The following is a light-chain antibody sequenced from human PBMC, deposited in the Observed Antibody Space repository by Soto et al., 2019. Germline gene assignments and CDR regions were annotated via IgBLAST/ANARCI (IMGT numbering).Light chain of an antibody. CDR2: DAS. CDR3: QQYNTLSGT. Sequence: DIQMTQSPSTLSASVGDRVTITCRASQTITTWLAWYQQKPGKAPKLLIYDASTLENGVPSRFSGSGFGTKSSLTISSLQPDDSATYYCQQYNTLSGTFGQVTKVDIK. V-gene: IGKV1-5*01. J-gene: IGKJ1*01. CDR1: QTITTW.